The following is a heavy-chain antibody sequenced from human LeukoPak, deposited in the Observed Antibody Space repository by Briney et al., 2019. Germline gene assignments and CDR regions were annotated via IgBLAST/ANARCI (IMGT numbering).Heavy chain of an antibody. J-gene: IGHJ4*02. D-gene: IGHD3-10*01. Sequence: GRSLRLSCAASGFTFSSYGMHWVRQAPGKGLEWVAVIWYDGSNKYYADSVKSRFTISRDNSKNTLYLQMNSLRAEDTAVYYCARGSRLWFGEFHDYWGQGTLVTVSS. CDR2: IWYDGSNK. CDR3: ARGSRLWFGEFHDY. CDR1: GFTFSSYG. V-gene: IGHV3-33*01.